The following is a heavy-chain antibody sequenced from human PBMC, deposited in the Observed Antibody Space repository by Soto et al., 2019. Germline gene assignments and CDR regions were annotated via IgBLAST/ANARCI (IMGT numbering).Heavy chain of an antibody. CDR1: GGTFSSYA. Sequence: SVKVSCKASGGTFSSYAISWVRQAPGQGLEWVGGIIPIFGTANYAQKFQGRVTITADESTSTAYMELSSLRSEDTAVYYCARDRYGGNPVSYYYYGMDVWGQGTTVTVSS. D-gene: IGHD2-15*01. CDR2: IIPIFGTA. CDR3: ARDRYGGNPVSYYYYGMDV. V-gene: IGHV1-69*13. J-gene: IGHJ6*02.